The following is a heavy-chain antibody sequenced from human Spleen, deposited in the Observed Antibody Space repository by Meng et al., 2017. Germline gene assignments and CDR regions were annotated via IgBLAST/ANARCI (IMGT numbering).Heavy chain of an antibody. V-gene: IGHV3-21*01. D-gene: IGHD2/OR15-2a*01. J-gene: IGHJ4*02. CDR2: ISRSSSYI. Sequence: MQLVESGGGLIQPGGSLRLSCAASGFTFSRYTMNWVRQAPGKGLEWVSSISRSSSYIYYADSVKGRFTIPRDNAKNSLYLQMNSLRAEDTAVYYCARDSSNVDYWGQGTLVTVSS. CDR1: GFTFSRYT. CDR3: ARDSSNVDY.